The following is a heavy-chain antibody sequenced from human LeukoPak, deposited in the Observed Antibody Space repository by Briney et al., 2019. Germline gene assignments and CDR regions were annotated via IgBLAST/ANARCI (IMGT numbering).Heavy chain of an antibody. J-gene: IGHJ6*02. V-gene: IGHV3-23*01. Sequence: GGSLRLSCAASGFTFSSYAMSWVRQAPGKGLEWVSAISGSGGSTYYADSVKGRFTISRDNSKNTLYLQMNSLRAEDTAVYYCANPPLGSSWSYYYYYGMDVWGQGTTVTVSS. D-gene: IGHD6-13*01. CDR1: GFTFSSYA. CDR3: ANPPLGSSWSYYYYYGMDV. CDR2: ISGSGGST.